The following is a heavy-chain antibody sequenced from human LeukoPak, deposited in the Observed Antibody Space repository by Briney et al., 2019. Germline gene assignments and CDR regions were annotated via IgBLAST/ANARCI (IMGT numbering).Heavy chain of an antibody. CDR3: ARGDILDAFDI. V-gene: IGHV4-31*03. CDR2: IYYSGST. D-gene: IGHD2-8*02. J-gene: IGHJ3*02. Sequence: SETLSLTCTVSGGSISSGGYYWSWIRQHPGKGLGWIGYIYYSGSTYYNPSLKSRVTISVDTSKNQFSLKLSSVTAADTAVYYCARGDILDAFDIWGQGTMVTVSS. CDR1: GGSISSGGYY.